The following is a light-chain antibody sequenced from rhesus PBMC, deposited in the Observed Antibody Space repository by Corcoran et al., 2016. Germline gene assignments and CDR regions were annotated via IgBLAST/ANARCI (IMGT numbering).Light chain of an antibody. Sequence: DIQMTQSPSSLSASVGDTVTITCRASQSNSSWLAWYQQKPGKAPKLLIYKASSVKSGVPSRFSGSGSGTDFTLTISSLQSEDFATYCCQQYSSRPLAFGGGTKV. CDR2: KAS. J-gene: IGKJ4*01. CDR1: QSNSSW. V-gene: IGKV1-22*01. CDR3: QQYSSRPLA.